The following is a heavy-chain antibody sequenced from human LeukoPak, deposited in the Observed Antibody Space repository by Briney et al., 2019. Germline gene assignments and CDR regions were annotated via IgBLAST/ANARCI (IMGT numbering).Heavy chain of an antibody. J-gene: IGHJ4*02. CDR2: IWHDGSNK. CDR3: AKEVGQLDY. CDR1: GFTFSTYG. V-gene: IGHV3-33*06. Sequence: PGGPLRLSCAASGFTFSTYGIHWVRQAPGKGLEWVAVIWHDGSNKYYVDSVKGRFTISRDNSKNTLYLQMNSLRAEDTAVYYCAKEVGQLDYWGQGTLVTVSS. D-gene: IGHD2-2*01.